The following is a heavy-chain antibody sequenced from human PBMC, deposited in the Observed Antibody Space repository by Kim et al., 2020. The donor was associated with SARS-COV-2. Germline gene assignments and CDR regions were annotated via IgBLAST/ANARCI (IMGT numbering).Heavy chain of an antibody. CDR3: ARDRGLL. CDR2: SGGST. J-gene: IGHJ4*02. V-gene: IGHV1-46*01. D-gene: IGHD2-15*01. Sequence: SGGSTSYAQKFQGRVTMTRDTSTSTVYMELSSLRSEDTAVYYCARDRGLLWGQGTLVTVSS.